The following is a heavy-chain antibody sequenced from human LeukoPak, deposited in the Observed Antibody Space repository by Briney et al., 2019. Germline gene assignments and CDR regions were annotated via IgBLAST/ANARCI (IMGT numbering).Heavy chain of an antibody. D-gene: IGHD3-22*01. Sequence: ASVTVSCKASGYTFTSYGISWVRQAPGQGLEWMGWISAYNGNTNYAQKLQGRVTMTTDTSTSTAYMELRSLRSDDTAVYYCARRYYDSSGYHFDYWGQGTLVTVSS. V-gene: IGHV1-18*01. CDR3: ARRYYDSSGYHFDY. J-gene: IGHJ4*02. CDR2: ISAYNGNT. CDR1: GYTFTSYG.